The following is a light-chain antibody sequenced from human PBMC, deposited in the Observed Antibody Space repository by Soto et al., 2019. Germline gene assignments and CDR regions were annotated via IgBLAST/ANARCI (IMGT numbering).Light chain of an antibody. CDR1: SSDVGGYNY. CDR3: SSYTSSNTLV. J-gene: IGLJ2*01. V-gene: IGLV2-14*01. CDR2: EVS. Sequence: QSALTQPASVSGSPGQSITISCTGTSSDVGGYNYVSWYQQHPGKVPKLMIYEVSNRPSGVSNRFSASKSDNTASLTISGLQAEDEADYYSSSYTSSNTLVFGEGTKLTVL.